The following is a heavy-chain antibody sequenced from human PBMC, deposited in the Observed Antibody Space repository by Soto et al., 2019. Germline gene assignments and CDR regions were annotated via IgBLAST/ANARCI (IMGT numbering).Heavy chain of an antibody. J-gene: IGHJ4*02. D-gene: IGHD6-13*01. CDR2: ISAYNGNT. V-gene: IGHV1-18*01. CDR1: GYTFTSYC. Sequence: ASVKVSCKASGYTFTSYCISWVRQAPGQGLEWMGWISAYNGNTNYAQKLQGRVTMTTDTSTSTAYMELRSLRSDDTAVYYCARVPTLYSSSWYFDYWGQGTLVTVSS. CDR3: ARVPTLYSSSWYFDY.